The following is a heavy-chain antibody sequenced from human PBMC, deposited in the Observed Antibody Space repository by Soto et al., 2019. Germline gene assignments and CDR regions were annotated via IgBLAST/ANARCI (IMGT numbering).Heavy chain of an antibody. CDR2: INPSGGST. J-gene: IGHJ4*02. V-gene: IGHV1-46*03. Sequence: ASVKVSCKASGYTFTSYYMHWVRQAPGQGLEWMGIINPSGGSTSYAQKFQGRVTMTRDTSTSTVYMELSSLRSEDTAVYYCATPGYCSSTSCYVGFDYWGQGTLVTVSS. D-gene: IGHD2-2*03. CDR3: ATPGYCSSTSCYVGFDY. CDR1: GYTFTSYY.